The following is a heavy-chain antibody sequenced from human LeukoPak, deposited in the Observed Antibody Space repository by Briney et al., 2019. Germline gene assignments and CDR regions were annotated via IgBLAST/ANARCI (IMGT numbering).Heavy chain of an antibody. CDR1: GGSISSGGYY. V-gene: IGHV4-31*03. J-gene: IGHJ4*02. Sequence: SQTLSLTCTVSGGSISSGGYYWSWIRQHPGKGLEWIGYIYYSGSTYYNPSLKSRVTISVDTSKNQFSLKLSSVTAADTAVYYCARDVRVTMVRGVRDYFDYWGQGTLVTVSS. CDR3: ARDVRVTMVRGVRDYFDY. CDR2: IYYSGST. D-gene: IGHD3-10*01.